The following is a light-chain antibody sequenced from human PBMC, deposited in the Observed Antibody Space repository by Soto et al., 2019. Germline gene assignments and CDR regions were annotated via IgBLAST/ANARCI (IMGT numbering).Light chain of an antibody. CDR2: DVN. CDR3: SSLTSSSTLYV. J-gene: IGLJ1*01. V-gene: IGLV2-14*03. CDR1: SSDVGSYNY. Sequence: QSALTQPASVSGSPGQSITISCTGTSSDVGSYNYVSWYQHHPGKAPKLMIYDVNNRPSGVSNCFSGSKSGNAASLTISGLHTEDEADYYCSSLTSSSTLYVFGTGTKVTVL.